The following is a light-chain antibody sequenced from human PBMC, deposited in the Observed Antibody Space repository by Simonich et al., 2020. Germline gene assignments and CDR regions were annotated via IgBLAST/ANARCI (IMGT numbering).Light chain of an antibody. CDR3: QQYNSDWT. V-gene: IGKV1-5*03. CDR2: KAS. J-gene: IGKJ1*01. CDR1: QRISSW. Sequence: DIPMTQSPSTLSASVGESVTITCRASQRISSWLAWYQQKPGKAPKLLIYKASSLESGVPSRFSCSGSGTEFTLTISSLQPDDFATYYCQQYNSDWTFGQGTKVEIK.